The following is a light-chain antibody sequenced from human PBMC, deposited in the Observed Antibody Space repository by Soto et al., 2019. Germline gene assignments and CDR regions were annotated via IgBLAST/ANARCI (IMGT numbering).Light chain of an antibody. V-gene: IGKV1-39*01. J-gene: IGKJ3*01. CDR1: QSISDY. CDR2: GAS. CDR3: QQSYSLTLT. Sequence: DIQMTQSPSSLSASVGDRVAITCRSSQSISDYLNWYQQKPGKALKLVIYGASNLQSDVPPRFSGSGSGSEFTLTISGLQPDDFAIYFCQQSYSLTLTFGPGTKVDV.